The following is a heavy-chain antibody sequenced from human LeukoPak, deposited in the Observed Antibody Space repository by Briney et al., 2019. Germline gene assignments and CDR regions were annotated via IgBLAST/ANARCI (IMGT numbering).Heavy chain of an antibody. Sequence: PGGSLRLSCAASGFTLSTYNMNWVRQGPGKGLEWVSYISSSSSTIYYADSVKGRFTISRDNAKNSLYLQMNSLRAEDTAVYYCAREADYYGSGSYLYRYYFDSWGQGTLVTVSS. J-gene: IGHJ4*02. CDR1: GFTLSTYN. CDR3: AREADYYGSGSYLYRYYFDS. CDR2: ISSSSSTI. V-gene: IGHV3-48*04. D-gene: IGHD3-10*01.